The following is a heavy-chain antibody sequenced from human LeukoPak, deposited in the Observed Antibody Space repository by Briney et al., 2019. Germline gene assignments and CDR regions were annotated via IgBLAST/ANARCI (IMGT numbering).Heavy chain of an antibody. CDR3: GKGGRDSDY. V-gene: IGHV3-23*01. D-gene: IGHD5-12*01. J-gene: IGHJ4*02. CDR1: AFTFSNYA. Sequence: GGSLRPFCSASAFTFSNYAMSWVRQAPGKGLEWVSAINSGGTPYYADSVKGRVTISRDNSKSTVYLQLSTLRADDTAIYYCGKGGRDSDYWGQGTLVTVSS. CDR2: INSGGTP.